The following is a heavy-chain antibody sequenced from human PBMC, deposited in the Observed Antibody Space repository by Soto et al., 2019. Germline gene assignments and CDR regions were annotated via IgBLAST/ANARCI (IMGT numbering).Heavy chain of an antibody. CDR3: PGDPDGYQLPVPPVDY. J-gene: IGHJ4*02. CDR1: GYTFTSYG. D-gene: IGHD2-2*01. V-gene: IGHV1-18*01. CDR2: ISAYNGNT. Sequence: QVQLVQSGAEVKKPGASVKVSCKASGYTFTSYGISWVRQAPGQGLEWMGWISAYNGNTNYAQKLQGRVTMTTDTXTXXAYMERRSLRSDEAAVNYWPGDPDGYQLPVPPVDYWGQGTLVTVSS.